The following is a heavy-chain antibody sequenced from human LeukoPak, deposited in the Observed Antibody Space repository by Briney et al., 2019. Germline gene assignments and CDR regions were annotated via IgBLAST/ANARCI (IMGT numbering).Heavy chain of an antibody. CDR2: INHSGST. CDR3: ARAAPAYDYIWGSYPGKFDY. Sequence: PSETLSLTCAVYGGSFSGYYWSWIRQPPGKGLEWIGEINHSGSTNYNPSLKSRVTISVDTSKNQFSLKLSSVTAADTAVYYCARAAPAYDYIWGSYPGKFDYWGQGTLVTVSS. D-gene: IGHD3-16*02. J-gene: IGHJ4*02. V-gene: IGHV4-34*01. CDR1: GGSFSGYY.